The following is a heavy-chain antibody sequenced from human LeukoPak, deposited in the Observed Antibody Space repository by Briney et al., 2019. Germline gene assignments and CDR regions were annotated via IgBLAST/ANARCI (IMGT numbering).Heavy chain of an antibody. CDR2: ISTSGSTI. D-gene: IGHD6-19*01. J-gene: IGHJ4*02. Sequence: GGSLRLSCAASGFAFSTYEMNWVRQAPGKGLEWVSYISTSGSTIHYADSVKGRFTFSRDNAKDSVYLQMDSLRAEDTAVYYCARDGGSAVAGAFDYWGQGTLVTVSS. CDR3: ARDGGSAVAGAFDY. V-gene: IGHV3-48*03. CDR1: GFAFSTYE.